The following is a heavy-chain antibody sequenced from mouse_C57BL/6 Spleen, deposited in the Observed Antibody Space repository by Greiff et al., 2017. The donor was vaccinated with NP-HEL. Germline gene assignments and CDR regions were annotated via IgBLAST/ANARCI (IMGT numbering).Heavy chain of an antibody. J-gene: IGHJ4*01. CDR2: IDPANGDT. V-gene: IGHV14-4*01. D-gene: IGHD1-1*01. CDR1: GFNIKDDY. CDR3: TAYGSSYLYAMDY. Sequence: VQLQQSGAELVRPGASVKLSCTASGFNIKDDYMHWVKQRPEQGLEWIGWIDPANGDTEYASKFQGKATITADTSSNTAYLRLSSLTSEDTAVYYCTAYGSSYLYAMDYWGQGTSVTVSS.